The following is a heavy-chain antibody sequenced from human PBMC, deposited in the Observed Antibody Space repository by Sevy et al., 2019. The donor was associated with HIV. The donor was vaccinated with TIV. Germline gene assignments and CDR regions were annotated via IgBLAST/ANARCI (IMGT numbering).Heavy chain of an antibody. D-gene: IGHD3-10*01. CDR1: GFNFSTYA. V-gene: IGHV3-30*18. Sequence: HGGSLRLSCAASGFNFSTYAMHWVRQAPGKGLEWVAVISYDGTNKYYADSVKGRFTISRDNSRNVLYLQLNSLRTDDTAVFYCAKDQTQDFGDRLDPWGQGTLVTVSS. J-gene: IGHJ5*02. CDR3: AKDQTQDFGDRLDP. CDR2: ISYDGTNK.